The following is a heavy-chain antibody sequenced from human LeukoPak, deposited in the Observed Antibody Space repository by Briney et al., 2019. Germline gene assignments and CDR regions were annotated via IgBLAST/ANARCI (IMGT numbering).Heavy chain of an antibody. D-gene: IGHD6-19*01. V-gene: IGHV3-7*03. CDR1: AGFTFSDYW. J-gene: IGHJ4*02. CDR3: VGGIGWQPDY. Sequence: GGSLRLSCAASAGFTFSDYWMNWVRQAPGKGLEWVAIISQDGREKLYVDSVKGRFTISRDNAKNSLYLQINSLRAEDTAVYYCVGGIGWQPDYWGQGTLVTVSS. CDR2: ISQDGREK.